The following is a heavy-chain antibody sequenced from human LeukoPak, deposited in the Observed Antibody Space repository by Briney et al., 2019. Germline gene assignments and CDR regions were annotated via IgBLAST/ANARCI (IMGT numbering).Heavy chain of an antibody. CDR3: ARAVTYYDSWSGYYPLFYMDV. Sequence: GGSLRLSCAASGFTVSSNYMSWVRQAPGKGLEWVSVIYSGGSTYYADSVKGRFTISRDNSKNTLYLQMNSLRAEDTAVYYCARAVTYYDSWSGYYPLFYMDVWGKGTTVTVSS. V-gene: IGHV3-66*02. CDR2: IYSGGST. J-gene: IGHJ6*03. D-gene: IGHD3-3*01. CDR1: GFTVSSNY.